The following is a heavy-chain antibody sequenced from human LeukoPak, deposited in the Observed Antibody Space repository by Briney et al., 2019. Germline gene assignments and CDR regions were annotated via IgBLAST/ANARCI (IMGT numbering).Heavy chain of an antibody. D-gene: IGHD6-19*01. J-gene: IGHJ6*02. CDR3: ARGGGSYSSVWKYYYYGMDV. CDR2: ISYDGSNK. CDR1: GFTFSSYA. V-gene: IGHV3-30*04. Sequence: GRSLRLSCAASGFTFSSYAMHWVRQAPGKGLEWVAVISYDGSNKYYADSVKGRFTISRDNSKNTLYLQMNSLRAEDTAVYYCARGGGSYSSVWKYYYYGMDVWGQGTTVTVSS.